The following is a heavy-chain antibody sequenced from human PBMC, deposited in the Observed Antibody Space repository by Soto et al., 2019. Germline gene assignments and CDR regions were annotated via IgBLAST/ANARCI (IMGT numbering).Heavy chain of an antibody. CDR2: ISYDGSNK. CDR1: GFTFSSYG. V-gene: IGHV3-30*18. D-gene: IGHD4-17*01. Sequence: GGSLRLSCAASGFTFSSYGMHWVRQAPGKGLEWVAVISYDGSNKYYADSVKGRFTISRDNSKNTLYLQMNSLRAEDTAVYYCAKDQIFSYGDFVHFDYWGQGTLVTVSS. CDR3: AKDQIFSYGDFVHFDY. J-gene: IGHJ4*02.